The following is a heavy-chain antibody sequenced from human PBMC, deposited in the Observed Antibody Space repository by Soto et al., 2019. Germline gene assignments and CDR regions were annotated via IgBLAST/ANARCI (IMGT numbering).Heavy chain of an antibody. D-gene: IGHD3-3*01. V-gene: IGHV5-51*01. CDR3: ASTIFGVVKAFDI. Sequence: PGEPLKISGRRSGYSFTRYWIGWVRQMPGKGLEWMGIIYPGDSDTRYSPSFQGQVTISADKSISTACLQWSSLKASDTAMYYCASTIFGVVKAFDIWGQGTMVTVSS. CDR1: GYSFTRYW. J-gene: IGHJ3*02. CDR2: IYPGDSDT.